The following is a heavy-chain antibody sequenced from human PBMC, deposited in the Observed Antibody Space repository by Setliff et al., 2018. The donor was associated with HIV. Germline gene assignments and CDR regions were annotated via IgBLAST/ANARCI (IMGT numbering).Heavy chain of an antibody. CDR2: ISSSGSTI. V-gene: IGHV3-11*04. J-gene: IGHJ4*02. CDR3: ARVRSGSNSYFDY. CDR1: GFIFSDYY. Sequence: GGSLRLSCAASGFIFSDYYMSWIRQAPGKGLEWVSYISSSGSTIYYADSVKGRFTISRDNAKNSLYLQMNSLRAEDGAVYYCARVRSGSNSYFDYWGQGALVAVSS. D-gene: IGHD1-26*01.